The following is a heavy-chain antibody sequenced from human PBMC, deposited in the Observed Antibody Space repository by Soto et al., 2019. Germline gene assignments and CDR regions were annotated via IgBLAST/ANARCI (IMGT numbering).Heavy chain of an antibody. D-gene: IGHD2-2*01. J-gene: IGHJ4*02. V-gene: IGHV4-59*01. CDR2: IYYGGST. CDR3: ARVWVYCSSNSCLHFDY. Sequence: SETLSLTCTVSGGSISSYYWSWIRQPPGKGLEWIGYIYYGGSTNYNPSLKSRVTISGDTSNNQFSLKLSSVTAADTAVYYCARVWVYCSSNSCLHFDYWGQGTLVTVSS. CDR1: GGSISSYY.